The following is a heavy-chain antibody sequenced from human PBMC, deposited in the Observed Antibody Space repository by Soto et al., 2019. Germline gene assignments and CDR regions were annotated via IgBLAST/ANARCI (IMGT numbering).Heavy chain of an antibody. CDR1: NGSISNFY. CDR3: ARSSHKESWFDP. Sequence: QVQLQESGPGLVKPSETLSLSCTVSNGSISNFYWNWIRHPAGKRLEWIGPIHTSGTTSYNPSLRSRVTMSVDTSKNQFFLKLNAVTAADTAVYYCARSSHKESWFDPWGQGTLVTVSS. J-gene: IGHJ5*02. D-gene: IGHD6-13*01. V-gene: IGHV4-4*07. CDR2: IHTSGTT.